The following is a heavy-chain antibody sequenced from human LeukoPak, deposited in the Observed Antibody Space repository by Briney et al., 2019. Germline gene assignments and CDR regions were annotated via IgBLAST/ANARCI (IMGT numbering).Heavy chain of an antibody. D-gene: IGHD2/OR15-2a*01. CDR3: ARGPPCREYCSLEFYFDY. CDR1: GFTFSSYW. V-gene: IGHV3-7*05. CDR2: IKQDGSEE. J-gene: IGHJ4*02. Sequence: GGSLRLSCAASGFTFSSYWMSWVRQAPGKGLEWVANIKQDGSEEYYVDSVKGRFTISRDNAKNSLYLQMNSLRAEDTAVYYCARGPPCREYCSLEFYFDYWGQGTLVTVSS.